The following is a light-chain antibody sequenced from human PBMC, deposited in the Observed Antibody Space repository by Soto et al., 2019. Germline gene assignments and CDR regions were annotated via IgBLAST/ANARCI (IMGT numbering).Light chain of an antibody. V-gene: IGLV2-14*01. J-gene: IGLJ1*01. CDR1: SSDFSGYNY. CDR3: ISYTSSSTLYV. Sequence: QCALNQPASVTGCPGQSITIPYTANSSDFSGYNYVSWYQQHPGKAPKLMIYDVSNRPSGVSNRFSGSKSGNTASLTISGLQAEDEADYYCISYTSSSTLYVVGTGTKVTVL. CDR2: DVS.